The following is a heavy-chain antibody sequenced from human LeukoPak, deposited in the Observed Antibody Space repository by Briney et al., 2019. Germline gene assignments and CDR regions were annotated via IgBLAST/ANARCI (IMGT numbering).Heavy chain of an antibody. V-gene: IGHV3-66*01. Sequence: GGSLRLSCAASGFTVSSNYMSWVRQAPGKGLEWVSVIYSGGSTYYADSVKGRFTISRDNSKKTLYLQMNSLRAEDTAGDYRARADCISTACTSPFDYWGQGTLVTVSS. CDR1: GFTVSSNY. CDR3: ARADCISTACTSPFDY. J-gene: IGHJ4*02. CDR2: IYSGGST. D-gene: IGHD2-2*01.